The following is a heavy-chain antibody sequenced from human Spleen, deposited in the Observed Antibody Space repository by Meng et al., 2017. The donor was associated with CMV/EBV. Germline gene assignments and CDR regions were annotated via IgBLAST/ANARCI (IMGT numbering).Heavy chain of an antibody. CDR3: ASTRDIVVVPAAAFDY. Sequence: SGGAISSCNWCSWVRQPPGKGLEWMGEIYHSGSTNYNPSLKSRVTISVDKSKNQFSLKLSSVTAADTAVDYGASTRDIVVVPAAAFDYWGQGTLVTVSS. CDR1: GGAISSCNW. J-gene: IGHJ4*02. D-gene: IGHD2-2*01. V-gene: IGHV4-4*02. CDR2: IYHSGST.